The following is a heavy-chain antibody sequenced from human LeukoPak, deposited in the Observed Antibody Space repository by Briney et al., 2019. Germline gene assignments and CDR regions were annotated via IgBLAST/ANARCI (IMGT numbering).Heavy chain of an antibody. CDR2: IKTDGSET. J-gene: IGHJ4*02. D-gene: IGHD6-19*01. Sequence: GGSLRLSCAVSGFNFRDHWMDWVRQAPGKGLEWVGHIKTDGSETYYVDSLEGRFSISRVNTNNALYLQMNSLRVEDTAVYYCAKNNGWFHLAQWGQGTLVTVSS. CDR3: AKNNGWFHLAQ. CDR1: GFNFRDHW. V-gene: IGHV3-7*03.